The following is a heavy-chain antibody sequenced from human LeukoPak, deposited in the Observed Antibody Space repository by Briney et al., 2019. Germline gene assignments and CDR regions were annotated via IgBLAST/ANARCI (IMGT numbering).Heavy chain of an antibody. CDR2: LYSSGDT. CDR3: AREGSYRGQWLVSYYFDY. Sequence: TASETLSLTCTVSGDSISSGDYYWSWIRQPAGKGLEWIGRLYSSGDTNYNPSLKSRVTMSVDTSKNQFSLKLNSVTAADTAVYYCAREGSYRGQWLVSYYFDYWGQGTLVTVSS. V-gene: IGHV4-61*02. J-gene: IGHJ4*02. CDR1: GDSISSGDYY. D-gene: IGHD6-19*01.